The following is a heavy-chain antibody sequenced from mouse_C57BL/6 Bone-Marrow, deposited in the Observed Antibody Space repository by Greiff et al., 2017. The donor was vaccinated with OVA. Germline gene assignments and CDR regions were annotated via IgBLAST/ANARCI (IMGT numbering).Heavy chain of an antibody. D-gene: IGHD1-2*01. V-gene: IGHV5-6*01. Sequence: EVQLVESGGDLVKPGGSLKLSCAASGFTFSSYGMSWVRQTPDKRLEWVATISSGGSYTYYPDSVKGRFTISRDRDKNTLYLQMSRLKSEDTARDYCARPGFNYFDDWGQGTTLTVSS. J-gene: IGHJ2*01. CDR2: ISSGGSYT. CDR3: ARPGFNYFDD. CDR1: GFTFSSYG.